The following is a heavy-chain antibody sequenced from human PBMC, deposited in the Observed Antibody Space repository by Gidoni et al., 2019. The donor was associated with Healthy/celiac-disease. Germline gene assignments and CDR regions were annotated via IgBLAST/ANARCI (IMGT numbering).Heavy chain of an antibody. CDR2: NNPNSGGT. J-gene: IGHJ4*02. CDR3: AAWDIVSTVVDY. Sequence: QVKLRPSGAEVKTPGASVKVSCKASAHTFTGYNMHWVRQAPGQGLEWVGWNNPNSGGTNYAQKFQGRVTMSRDTSNSTAYMELSRLRSDDTAVYYCAAWDIVSTVVDYWGQGTLVTVSS. CDR1: AHTFTGYN. V-gene: IGHV1-2*02. D-gene: IGHD5-12*01.